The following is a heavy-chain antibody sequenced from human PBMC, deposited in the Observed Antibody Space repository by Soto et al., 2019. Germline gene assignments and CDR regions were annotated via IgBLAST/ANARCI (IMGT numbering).Heavy chain of an antibody. CDR1: GFTFSSYA. J-gene: IGHJ6*02. Sequence: PGGSLRLSCAASGFTFSSYAMHWVRPAPGKGLEWVAVISYDGSNKYYADSVKGRFTISRDNSKNTLYLQMNSLRAEDTAVYYCARDLAAHTGRMDVWGQGTTVTVSS. CDR3: ARDLAAHTGRMDV. V-gene: IGHV3-30-3*01. D-gene: IGHD6-6*01. CDR2: ISYDGSNK.